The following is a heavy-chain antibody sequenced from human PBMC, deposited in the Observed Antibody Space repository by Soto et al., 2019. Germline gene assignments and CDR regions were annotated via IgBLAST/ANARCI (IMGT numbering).Heavy chain of an antibody. Sequence: GESLKISCKGSGYSFTSYWISWVRQMPGKGLEWMGRIDPSDSYTNYSPSFQGHVTISADKSISTAYLQWSSLKASDTAMYYCARHVDTAMVTYYYGMDVWGQGTTVTVSS. CDR2: IDPSDSYT. V-gene: IGHV5-10-1*01. CDR1: GYSFTSYW. J-gene: IGHJ6*02. CDR3: ARHVDTAMVTYYYGMDV. D-gene: IGHD5-18*01.